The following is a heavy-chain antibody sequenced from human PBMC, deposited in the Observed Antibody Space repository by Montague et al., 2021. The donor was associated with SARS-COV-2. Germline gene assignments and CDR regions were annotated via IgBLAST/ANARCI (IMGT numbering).Heavy chain of an antibody. CDR3: ARGRDQLGWFDP. CDR2: MSYSGTT. CDR1: GGSISSYY. D-gene: IGHD7-27*01. Sequence: SETLSLTCTVSGGSISSYYWSWIRQPPGKGLEWIGYMSYSGTTNYNPSLRSRLTMSIDTSKDQLSLKLSSLTAADAAVYYCARGRDQLGWFDPWGQGTLVTVFS. J-gene: IGHJ5*02. V-gene: IGHV4-59*01.